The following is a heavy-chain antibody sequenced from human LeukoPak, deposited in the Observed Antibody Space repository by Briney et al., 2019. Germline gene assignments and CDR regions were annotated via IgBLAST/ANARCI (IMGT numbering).Heavy chain of an antibody. CDR1: GGSISSGGYY. J-gene: IGHJ4*02. V-gene: IGHV4-31*03. CDR2: IYYSGST. CDR3: ASYTVTTGNY. Sequence: ASETLSLTCTVSGGSISSGGYYWSWIRQHPGKGLEWIGYIYYSGSTYYNPSLKSRVTISVDTSKNQFSLKLSSVTAADTAVHYCASYTVTTGNYWGQGTLVTVSS. D-gene: IGHD4-17*01.